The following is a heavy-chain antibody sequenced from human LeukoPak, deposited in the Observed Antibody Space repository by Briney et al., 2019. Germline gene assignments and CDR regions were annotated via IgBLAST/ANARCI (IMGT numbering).Heavy chain of an antibody. CDR1: GYIFTSYW. J-gene: IGHJ6*02. Sequence: GESLKISCKGSGYIFTSYWIGWVRQMPGKGLEWMGIIYPGDSDTRYSPSFQGQVTISADKSISTAYLQWSSLKASDTAMYYCARFKYYDILTGYYYYGMDVWGQGTTVTVSS. CDR2: IYPGDSDT. D-gene: IGHD3-9*01. V-gene: IGHV5-51*01. CDR3: ARFKYYDILTGYYYYGMDV.